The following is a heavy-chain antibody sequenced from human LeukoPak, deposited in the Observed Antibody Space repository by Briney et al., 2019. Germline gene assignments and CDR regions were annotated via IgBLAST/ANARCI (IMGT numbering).Heavy chain of an antibody. CDR1: GGSFSGYC. Sequence: PSETLSLTCAVYGGSFSGYCWSWIRQPPGKGLEWIGEINHSGSTNYIPSLKSRVTISVDTSKNQFSLKLSSVTAADTAVYYCARGTRLLRPFDYWGQGTLVTVSS. CDR3: ARGTRLLRPFDY. D-gene: IGHD2-2*01. V-gene: IGHV4-34*01. CDR2: INHSGST. J-gene: IGHJ4*02.